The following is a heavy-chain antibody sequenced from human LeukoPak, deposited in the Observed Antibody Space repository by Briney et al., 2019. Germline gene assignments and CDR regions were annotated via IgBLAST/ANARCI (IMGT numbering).Heavy chain of an antibody. J-gene: IGHJ5*02. CDR3: AREGSREIDP. D-gene: IGHD6-13*01. CDR1: GFTFYSHS. V-gene: IGHV3-53*01. Sequence: GGSLRLSCAASGFTFYSHSMSWVRQAPGKGLEWVSVIYSGGNTYYADSVKGRFTISRDNSRNTLYLQMNGLRAEDTAVYYCAREGSREIDPWGQGTLVTVSS. CDR2: IYSGGNT.